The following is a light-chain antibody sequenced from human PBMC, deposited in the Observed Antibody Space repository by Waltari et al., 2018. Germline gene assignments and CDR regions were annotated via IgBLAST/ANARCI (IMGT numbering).Light chain of an antibody. Sequence: QSALTQPASVSGSPGQSITISCTGTSSDVGKYNLVSWYQQHPGNAPKVMIYEVSKRPSGVSNRFSGSKSGNTASLTISGLQAEDEADYYCCSYVRSTWVFGGGTKLTVL. CDR2: EVS. CDR3: CSYVRSTWV. J-gene: IGLJ3*02. V-gene: IGLV2-23*02. CDR1: SSDVGKYNL.